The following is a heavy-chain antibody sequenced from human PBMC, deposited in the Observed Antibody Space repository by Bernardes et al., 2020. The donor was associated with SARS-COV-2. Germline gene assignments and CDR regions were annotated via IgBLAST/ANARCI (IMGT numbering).Heavy chain of an antibody. CDR1: GFTFSSYA. V-gene: IGHV3-23*01. CDR2: ISGSGGST. J-gene: IGHJ2*01. D-gene: IGHD3-3*01. CDR3: AKEHSHYDFWSGEADWYFDL. Sequence: GGSLRLSCAASGFTFSSYAMSWVRQAPGKGLEWVSAISGSGGSTYYADSVKGRFTISRDNSKNTLYLQMNSLRAEDTAVYYCAKEHSHYDFWSGEADWYFDLWGRGTLVTVSS.